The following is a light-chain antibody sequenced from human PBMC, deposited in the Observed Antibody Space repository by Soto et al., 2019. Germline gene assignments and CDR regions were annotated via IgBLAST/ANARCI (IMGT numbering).Light chain of an antibody. Sequence: QSVLTQPASVSGSPGQSITISCTGTSSDVGGYNYVSWYQQHPGKAPKFMIYDVSNRPSGVSNRFSGSKSGNTASLTSSGLQAEDDAVYYCSSYTTSNTRQIVFGTGTKVPVL. CDR3: SSYTTSNTRQIV. V-gene: IGLV2-14*01. CDR2: DVS. CDR1: SSDVGGYNY. J-gene: IGLJ1*01.